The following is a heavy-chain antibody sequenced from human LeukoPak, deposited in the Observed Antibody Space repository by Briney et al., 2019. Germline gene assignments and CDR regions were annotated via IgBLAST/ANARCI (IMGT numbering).Heavy chain of an antibody. J-gene: IGHJ5*02. CDR1: GFPFAKTW. CDR3: AKDLIAVAGTENPELYNWFDP. CDR2: ISGSGGST. V-gene: IGHV3-23*01. D-gene: IGHD6-19*01. Sequence: PGGSLRLSCAASGFPFAKTWMNWVRQAPGKGLEWVSAISGSGGSTYYADSVKGRFTISRDNSKNTLYLQMNSLRAEDTAVYYCAKDLIAVAGTENPELYNWFDPWGQGTLVTVSS.